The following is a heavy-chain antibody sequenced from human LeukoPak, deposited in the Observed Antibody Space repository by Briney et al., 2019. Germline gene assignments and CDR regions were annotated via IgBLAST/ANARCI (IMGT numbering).Heavy chain of an antibody. D-gene: IGHD5-12*01. CDR1: GVSISSYS. J-gene: IGHJ4*02. V-gene: IGHV4-4*07. Sequence: SQTLSLACTVSGVSISSYSGGWMRQPARKGLEWIVRIYPRESPTYNPSLKTRVIMSVDKSKNQFSRKLRSVTAADTAVYYCAREWHHVFDYWGQGNLVTVSS. CDR2: IYPRESP. CDR3: AREWHHVFDY.